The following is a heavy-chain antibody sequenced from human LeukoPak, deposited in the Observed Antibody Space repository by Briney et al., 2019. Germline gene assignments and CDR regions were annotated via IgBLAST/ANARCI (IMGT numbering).Heavy chain of an antibody. CDR3: ARDGTYCSGGSCGPGWFDP. CDR2: VSSSGSTI. J-gene: IGHJ5*02. D-gene: IGHD2-15*01. V-gene: IGHV3-11*04. Sequence: GGSLRLSCAASGFTFSDYYMSWIRQAPGKGLEWVSYVSSSGSTIYYADSVKGRFTISRDNAKNSLYLQMNSLRAEDTAVYYCARDGTYCSGGSCGPGWFDPWGQGTLVTVSS. CDR1: GFTFSDYY.